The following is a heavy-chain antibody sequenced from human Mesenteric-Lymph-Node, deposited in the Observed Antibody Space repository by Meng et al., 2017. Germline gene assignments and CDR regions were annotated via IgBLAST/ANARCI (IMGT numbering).Heavy chain of an antibody. D-gene: IGHD3-10*01. V-gene: IGHV1-69*06. CDR3: ARERYYYGSGSYFHFDY. Sequence: SVKVSCKASGYTFTGYYIHWVRQAPGQGLEWMGGIIPIFGTANYAQKFQGRVTITADKSTSTAYMELRSLRSDDTAVYYCARERYYYGSGSYFHFDYWGQGTLV. CDR1: GYTFTGYY. J-gene: IGHJ4*02. CDR2: IIPIFGTA.